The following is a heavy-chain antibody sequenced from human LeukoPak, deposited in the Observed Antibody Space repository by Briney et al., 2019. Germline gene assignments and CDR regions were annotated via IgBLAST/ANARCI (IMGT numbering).Heavy chain of an antibody. D-gene: IGHD5-24*01. Sequence: GASVKVSCKASGYTVTSYYMHWVRQAPGQGLEWMAILNPSGGSSNSAQKFQGRATLTRATSTGTVYMELSSLRSEDTAVYYCASVYKHGMDVWGQGTTVIVSS. CDR1: GYTVTSYY. V-gene: IGHV1-46*01. CDR2: LNPSGGSS. CDR3: ASVYKHGMDV. J-gene: IGHJ6*02.